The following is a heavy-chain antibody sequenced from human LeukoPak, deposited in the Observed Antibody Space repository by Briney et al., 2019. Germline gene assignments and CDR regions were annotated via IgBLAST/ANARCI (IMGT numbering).Heavy chain of an antibody. D-gene: IGHD1-26*01. V-gene: IGHV3-21*01. J-gene: IGHJ4*02. Sequence: GGSLRLSCAASGFTFSSYEMNWVRQAPGKGLEWVSSISSSSSYIYYADSVKGRFTISRDNAKNSLYLQMNSLRAEDTAVYYCARDLVVGARPTDYWGQGTLVTVSS. CDR1: GFTFSSYE. CDR2: ISSSSSYI. CDR3: ARDLVVGARPTDY.